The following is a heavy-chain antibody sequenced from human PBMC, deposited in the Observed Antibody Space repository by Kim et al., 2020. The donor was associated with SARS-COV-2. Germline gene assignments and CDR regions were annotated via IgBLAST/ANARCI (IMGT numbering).Heavy chain of an antibody. CDR1: GGSISSSSYY. D-gene: IGHD1-26*01. V-gene: IGHV4-39*01. CDR2: IYYSGST. Sequence: SETLSLTCTVSGGSISSSSYYWGWIRQPPGKGLEWIGSIYYSGSTYYNPSLKSRVTISVDTSKNQFSLKLSSVTAADTAVYYCARHLNTDSGSYYFDYWGQGTLVTVSS. J-gene: IGHJ4*02. CDR3: ARHLNTDSGSYYFDY.